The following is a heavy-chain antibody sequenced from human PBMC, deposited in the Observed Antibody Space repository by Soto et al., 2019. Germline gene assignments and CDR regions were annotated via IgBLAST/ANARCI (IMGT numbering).Heavy chain of an antibody. J-gene: IGHJ4*02. CDR1: GFTFSSYA. CDR2: LSGSGGST. Sequence: EVQLLESGGGLVQPGGTLRLSCAASGFTFSSYAMSWVRQAPGKGLEWVSTLSGSGGSTYSADSVNGRFTISRDNSKNTLYLQINRLSAESTAVYYCAKDSTAYSSAYDFDSWGQGTLVTVSS. CDR3: AKDSTAYSSAYDFDS. V-gene: IGHV3-23*01. D-gene: IGHD6-6*01.